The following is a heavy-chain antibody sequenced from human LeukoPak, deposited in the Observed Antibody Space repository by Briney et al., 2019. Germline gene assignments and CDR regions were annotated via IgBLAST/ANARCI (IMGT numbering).Heavy chain of an antibody. V-gene: IGHV7-4-1*02. J-gene: IGHJ4*02. CDR2: INTNTGNP. Sequence: RASVKVSCKASGYSFTGYAMNWVRQAPGQGLEWMGWINTNTGNPTYAQGFTGRFVFSLDTSVTTAYLQISSLKTEDTAVYYCARALSIAAAAGGYWGQGTLVTVSS. CDR1: GYSFTGYA. CDR3: ARALSIAAAAGGY. D-gene: IGHD6-13*01.